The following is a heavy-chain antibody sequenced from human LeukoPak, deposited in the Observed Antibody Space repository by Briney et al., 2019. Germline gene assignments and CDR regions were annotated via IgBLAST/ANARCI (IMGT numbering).Heavy chain of an antibody. J-gene: IGHJ6*03. CDR1: GGSISGYY. CDR3: ARAVTTDYYSYYMDV. CDR2: FSTSVTT. V-gene: IGHV4-4*07. Sequence: SETLSLTCTVSGGSISGYYWNWIRQPAGKGLEWIGRFSTSVTTNYNPSLRSRVTISVDKSKNQFPLRLSSVTAADTAVYYCARAVTTDYYSYYMDVWGKGTTVTVSS. D-gene: IGHD4-17*01.